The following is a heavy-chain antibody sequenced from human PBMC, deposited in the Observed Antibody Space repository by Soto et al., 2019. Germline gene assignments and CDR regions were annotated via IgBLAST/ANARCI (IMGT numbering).Heavy chain of an antibody. CDR3: ARVRYGYLTDY. Sequence: VACGNIVNHCCSWIRQPPGKGLEWIGYIYYSGSTNYNPSLKSRVTISVDTSKNQFSLKLSSVTAADTAVYYCARVRYGYLTDYWGQGTLVTVSS. V-gene: IGHV4-59*11. D-gene: IGHD3-16*02. J-gene: IGHJ4*02. CDR2: IYYSGST. CDR1: CGNIVNHC.